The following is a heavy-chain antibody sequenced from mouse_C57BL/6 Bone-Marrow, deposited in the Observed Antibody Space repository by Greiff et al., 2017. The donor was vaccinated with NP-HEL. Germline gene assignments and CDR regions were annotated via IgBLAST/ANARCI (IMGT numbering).Heavy chain of an antibody. CDR2: IYPSSGYT. Sequence: VQLQQSGAELAKPGASVKLSCKASGYTFTSYWMHWVKQRPGQGLEWIGYIYPSSGYTKYNQKFKDKATLTADKSSSTAYMQLSSLTSEDSAVYYCVDDFYYAMDYWGQGTSVTVSS. CDR3: VDDFYYAMDY. V-gene: IGHV1-7*01. CDR1: GYTFTSYW. J-gene: IGHJ4*01. D-gene: IGHD2-4*01.